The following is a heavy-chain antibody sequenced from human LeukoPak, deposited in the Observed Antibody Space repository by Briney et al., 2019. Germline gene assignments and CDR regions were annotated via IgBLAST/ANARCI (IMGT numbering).Heavy chain of an antibody. CDR3: ARGYSSGWRLFYYYYYGMDV. CDR1: GGSISSYY. J-gene: IGHJ6*02. V-gene: IGHV4-59*01. Sequence: SETLSLTCTVSGGSISSYYWSWIRQPPGKGLEWIGYIYYSGSTNYNPSLKSRVTISVDTSKNQFSLKLSSVTAADAAVYYCARGYSSGWRLFYYYYYGMDVWGQGTTVTVSS. CDR2: IYYSGST. D-gene: IGHD6-19*01.